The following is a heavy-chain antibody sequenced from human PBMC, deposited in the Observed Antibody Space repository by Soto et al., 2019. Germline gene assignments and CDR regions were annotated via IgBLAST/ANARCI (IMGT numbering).Heavy chain of an antibody. CDR2: MNPDSGHA. V-gene: IGHV1-8*01. J-gene: IGHJ4*02. D-gene: IGHD2-15*01. CDR3: ARRPHCSGGICYYGLDN. Sequence: QVQLVQSGAEVKKPGASMKVSCKASGYTFTNSDINWVRQAPGQGLEWMGWMNPDSGHAAYAQKFQGRVTLTTSTSTSTVYMEMRSLGSEDTAVYYCARRPHCSGGICYYGLDNWGQGTLVTVSS. CDR1: GYTFTNSD.